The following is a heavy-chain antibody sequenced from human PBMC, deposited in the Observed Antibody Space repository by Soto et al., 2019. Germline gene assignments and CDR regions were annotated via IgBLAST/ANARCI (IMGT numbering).Heavy chain of an antibody. CDR1: GGSISSSSYY. Sequence: SETLSLTCTVSGGSISSSSYYWGWIRQPPGKGLEWIGSIYYSGSTYYNPSLKSRVTISVDTSKNQFSLKLSSVTAADTAVYYCASFKVILTGYYYYYFDYWGQGTLVTVSS. CDR2: IYYSGST. V-gene: IGHV4-39*01. J-gene: IGHJ4*02. CDR3: ASFKVILTGYYYYYFDY. D-gene: IGHD3-9*01.